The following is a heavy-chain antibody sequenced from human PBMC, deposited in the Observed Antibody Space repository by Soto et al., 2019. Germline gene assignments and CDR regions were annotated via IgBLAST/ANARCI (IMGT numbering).Heavy chain of an antibody. Sequence: QVQLVESGGGVVQPGRSLRLSCAASGFTFSSYAMHWVRQAPGKGLEWVAVISYVVSTKYYADSVKGRFTISRDNSKNTLYVHRKSLGAEATAGYYCASGKLRGAPRYWGQGTLVTVSS. J-gene: IGHJ4*02. CDR2: ISYVVSTK. V-gene: IGHV3-30-3*01. CDR1: GFTFSSYA. CDR3: ASGKLRGAPRY. D-gene: IGHD3-10*01.